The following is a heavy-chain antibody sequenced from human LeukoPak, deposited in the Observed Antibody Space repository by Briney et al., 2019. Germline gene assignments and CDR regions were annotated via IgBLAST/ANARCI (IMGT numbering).Heavy chain of an antibody. D-gene: IGHD1-26*01. CDR3: ARGVPQGWVHWFDP. V-gene: IGHV4-59*07. Sequence: SDTLSLTCTVSGGPISIYYWNWIRQPPGKGLEWIGYIYYSGSTKYNPPLESRVTISVDTSKNQFSLKVRSVTAADTAVYYCARGVPQGWVHWFDPWGQGTLVTVSS. CDR1: GGPISIYY. J-gene: IGHJ5*02. CDR2: IYYSGST.